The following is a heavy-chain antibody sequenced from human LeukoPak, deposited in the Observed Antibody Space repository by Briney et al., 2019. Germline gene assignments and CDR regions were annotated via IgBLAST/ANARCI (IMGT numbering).Heavy chain of an antibody. V-gene: IGHV1-69*05. D-gene: IGHD2-15*01. CDR2: IIPIFGTA. Sequence: SVKVSCKASGGTFSSYAISWVQQAPGQGLEWMGRIIPIFGTANYAQKFQGRVTITTDESTSTAYMELSSLRSEDTAVYYCARDHFADIVVVVAESNWFDPWGQGTLVTVSS. CDR3: ARDHFADIVVVVAESNWFDP. J-gene: IGHJ5*02. CDR1: GGTFSSYA.